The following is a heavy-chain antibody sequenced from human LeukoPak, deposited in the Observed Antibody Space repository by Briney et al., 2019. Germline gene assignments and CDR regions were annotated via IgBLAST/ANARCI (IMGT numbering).Heavy chain of an antibody. Sequence: PGGSLRLSCAASGFTFRNYGMNWVRQAPGKGLEWVSAISDSGGSTYYADSVKGRFTISRDNSKNTLYPQMNTLRAENTAVYYCAKSTTAPDYWGQGTLVTVSS. V-gene: IGHV3-23*01. CDR2: ISDSGGST. D-gene: IGHD4-17*01. CDR3: AKSTTAPDY. J-gene: IGHJ4*02. CDR1: GFTFRNYG.